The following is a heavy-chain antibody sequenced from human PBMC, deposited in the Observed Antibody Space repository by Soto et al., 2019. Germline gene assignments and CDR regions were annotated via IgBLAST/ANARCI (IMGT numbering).Heavy chain of an antibody. CDR3: ASGVDVGWFDP. J-gene: IGHJ5*02. Sequence: SDTLSLTCAVPGGSISSGGYYWSWIRQHPGKGLEWIGYIYYSGSTYYNPSLKSRVTISVDTSKNQFSLKLSSVTAADTAVYYCASGVDVGWFDPWGQGTLVTVSS. D-gene: IGHD2-15*01. CDR1: GGSISSGGYY. CDR2: IYYSGST. V-gene: IGHV4-31*11.